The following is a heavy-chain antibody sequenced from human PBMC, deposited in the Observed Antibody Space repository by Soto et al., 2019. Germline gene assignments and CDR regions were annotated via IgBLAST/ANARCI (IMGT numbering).Heavy chain of an antibody. V-gene: IGHV1-69*01. D-gene: IGHD3-22*01. J-gene: IGHJ6*02. Sequence: QVQLVQSWAEVKKPGSSVKVSCKASGGTFSSYAISWVRQAPGQGLEWMGGIIPIFGTANYAQKFQGRVTITADQSTSTAYMELISLRSEDTAVYYCERDLGSCYPHGMDVWGQGTTVTVSS. CDR2: IIPIFGTA. CDR1: GGTFSSYA. CDR3: ERDLGSCYPHGMDV.